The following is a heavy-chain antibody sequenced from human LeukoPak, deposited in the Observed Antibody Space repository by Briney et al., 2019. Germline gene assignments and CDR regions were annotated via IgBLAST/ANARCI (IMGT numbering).Heavy chain of an antibody. J-gene: IGHJ4*02. CDR1: GFTFNSYE. CDR3: ARGKLFTYYYDSSGSDLHDY. D-gene: IGHD3-22*01. Sequence: GGSLRLSCTASGFTFNSYEMNWVRQAPGKGLEWVSSISSSYIYYADSVKGRFTISRDNAKNSLYLQMNSLRAEDTAVYYCARGKLFTYYYDSSGSDLHDYWGQGTLVTVSS. CDR2: ISSSYI. V-gene: IGHV3-21*01.